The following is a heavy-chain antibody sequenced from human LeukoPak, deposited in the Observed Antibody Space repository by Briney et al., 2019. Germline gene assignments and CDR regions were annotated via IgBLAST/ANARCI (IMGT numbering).Heavy chain of an antibody. CDR3: ARVHGRVVAARGYYYYMDV. J-gene: IGHJ6*03. CDR2: IYTSGST. V-gene: IGHV4-4*07. Sequence: SETLSLTCTVSVGSISSYYWSWIRQPAGKGLEWIGRIYTSGSTNYNPSLKSRVTMSVDTSKNQFSLKLSSVTAADTAVYYCARVHGRVVAARGYYYYMDVWGKGTTVTVSS. D-gene: IGHD2-15*01. CDR1: VGSISSYY.